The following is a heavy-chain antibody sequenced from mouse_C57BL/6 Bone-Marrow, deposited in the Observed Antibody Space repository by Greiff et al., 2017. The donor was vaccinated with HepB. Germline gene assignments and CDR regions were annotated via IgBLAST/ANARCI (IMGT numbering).Heavy chain of an antibody. CDR3: ARADYGSSYNWYFYV. J-gene: IGHJ1*03. Sequence: QVQLQQSGAELARPGASVKLSCKASGYTFTSYGISWVKQRTGQGLEWIGEIYPRSGNTYYNEKFKGKATLTADKSSSTAYMELRSLTSEDSAVYFCARADYGSSYNWYFYVWGTGTTVTVSS. CDR1: GYTFTSYG. CDR2: IYPRSGNT. V-gene: IGHV1-81*01. D-gene: IGHD1-1*01.